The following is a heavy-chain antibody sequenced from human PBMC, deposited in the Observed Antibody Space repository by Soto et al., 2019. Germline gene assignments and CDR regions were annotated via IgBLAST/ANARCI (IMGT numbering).Heavy chain of an antibody. Sequence: QVTLKESGPVLVKPTETLTLTCTVSGFSLSHPRMGVSWIRQPPGKALEWLAHISSNDEKSYTTSRKSRLTIYKDTSKMHVGLIMTDKGPVDTATYYCARVLYYAMEVWGQGTTVTVSS. J-gene: IGHJ6*02. CDR1: GFSLSHPRMG. V-gene: IGHV2-26*01. CDR2: ISSNDEK. CDR3: ARVLYYAMEV.